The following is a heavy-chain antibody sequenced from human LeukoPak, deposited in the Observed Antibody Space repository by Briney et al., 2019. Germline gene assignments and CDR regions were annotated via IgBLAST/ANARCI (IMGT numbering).Heavy chain of an antibody. D-gene: IGHD6-13*01. V-gene: IGHV1-18*01. CDR3: ARDRAAGTANKIDY. CDR1: GYTFTSYG. J-gene: IGHJ4*02. Sequence: ASVKVSCKASGYTFTSYGISWVRQAPGQGLEWMGWISAYNGNTNYAQKLQGRVTMTTDTSTSTAYMELRSLRSDDSAVYYCARDRAAGTANKIDYWGQGTLVTVSS. CDR2: ISAYNGNT.